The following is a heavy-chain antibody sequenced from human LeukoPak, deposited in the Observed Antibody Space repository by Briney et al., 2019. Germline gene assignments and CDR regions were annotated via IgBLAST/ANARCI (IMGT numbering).Heavy chain of an antibody. V-gene: IGHV3-23*01. Sequence: GGSLRLSCAASGFTFSNAWMSWVRQAPGKGLEWVSAISGSGGSTYYADSVKGRFTISRDNSKNTLYLQMNSLRADDTAVYYCAKDPWFGGDKGYWGQGTLVTVSS. CDR2: ISGSGGST. D-gene: IGHD3-10*01. J-gene: IGHJ4*02. CDR3: AKDPWFGGDKGY. CDR1: GFTFSNAW.